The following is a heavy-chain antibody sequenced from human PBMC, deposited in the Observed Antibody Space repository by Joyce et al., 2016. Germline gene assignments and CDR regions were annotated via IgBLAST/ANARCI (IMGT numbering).Heavy chain of an antibody. CDR3: ARDLGGNSPAHG. V-gene: IGHV5-10-1*03. J-gene: IGHJ4*02. CDR2: IDPVDTYI. CDR1: GYTFVYYW. Sequence: EVHLVQSGTEVKAPGASLRISCETSGYTFVYYWISWVRQKPGKGLEWMGSIDPVDTYIDDREPPYSAYDHPPRGHVTMSVDKSTGIAYLHFRSLKVSDTAIYYCARDLGGNSPAHGWGQGALVVVSS. D-gene: IGHD1-1*01.